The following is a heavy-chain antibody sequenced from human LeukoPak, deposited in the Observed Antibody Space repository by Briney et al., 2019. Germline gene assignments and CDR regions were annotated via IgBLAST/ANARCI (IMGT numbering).Heavy chain of an antibody. CDR2: INPNSGGT. J-gene: IGHJ4*02. Sequence: ASVKVSCKASGYTFTVYYMHWVRQAPGQGLEWMGWINPNSGGTNYAQKFQGRVTMTRDTSISTAYMEPSRLRSDDTAVYYCARDFRPLYSSGWYGGYWGQGTLVTVSS. CDR3: ARDFRPLYSSGWYGGY. D-gene: IGHD6-19*01. V-gene: IGHV1-2*02. CDR1: GYTFTVYY.